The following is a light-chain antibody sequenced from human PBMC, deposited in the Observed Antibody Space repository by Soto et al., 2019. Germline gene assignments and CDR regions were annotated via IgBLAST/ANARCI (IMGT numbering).Light chain of an antibody. CDR3: CSYTSGSTYV. J-gene: IGLJ1*01. CDR2: DVS. V-gene: IGLV2-14*03. CDR1: SGDVGGYNY. Sequence: QSALTQPASVSGSPGQSITISCTGSSGDVGGYNYVSWYHQHPGKAPQLIIYDVSNRPSGVSNRFSGSKSGDTASLTISGLQPEDEADYYCCSYTSGSTYVFGTGTKVTVL.